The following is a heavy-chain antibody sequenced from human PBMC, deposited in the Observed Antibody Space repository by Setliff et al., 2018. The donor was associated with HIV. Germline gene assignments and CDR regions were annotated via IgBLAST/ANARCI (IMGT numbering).Heavy chain of an antibody. CDR3: ARVGSSFGESRQYYYYGMDV. J-gene: IGHJ6*02. V-gene: IGHV4-30-2*01. D-gene: IGHD3-10*01. CDR2: IFHSGST. CDR1: GGSISSGGYS. Sequence: PSETLSFTCAVSGGSISSGGYSWSWIRQPPGKGLEWIGYIFHSGSTYYNPSLKSRVTISVDRSKNQFSLNVTSVTAADTALYYCARVGSSFGESRQYYYYGMDVWGQGTTVTVS.